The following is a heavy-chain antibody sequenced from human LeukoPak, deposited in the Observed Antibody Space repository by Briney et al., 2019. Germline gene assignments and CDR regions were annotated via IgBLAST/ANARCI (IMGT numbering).Heavy chain of an antibody. CDR3: ARDPTEGFEELLSPPDY. J-gene: IGHJ4*02. D-gene: IGHD3-10*01. V-gene: IGHV3-23*01. Sequence: QTGGSLRLSCTTSGFSFNTYSMNWVRQAPGKGLEWVSAISGSGGSTYYADSVKGRFTISRDNSKNTLYLQMISLRAEDTALYYCARDPTEGFEELLSPPDYWGQGTLVTVSS. CDR2: ISGSGGST. CDR1: GFSFNTYS.